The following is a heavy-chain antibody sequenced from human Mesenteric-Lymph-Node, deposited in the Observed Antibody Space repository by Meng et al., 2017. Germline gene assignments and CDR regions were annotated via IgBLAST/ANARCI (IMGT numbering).Heavy chain of an antibody. D-gene: IGHD1-26*01. Sequence: QVQVVQSGAEVNKPGSSVKVSCKASGGTFSSDAMSWVRQAPGQGLEWMGGIIPIFGPTNYAQKFQGRLTITADESTSTAYMELSGLRSEDTALYYCARGAVIATTYYFEYWGQGSLVTVSS. J-gene: IGHJ4*02. V-gene: IGHV1-69*01. CDR2: IIPIFGPT. CDR3: ARGAVIATTYYFEY. CDR1: GGTFSSDA.